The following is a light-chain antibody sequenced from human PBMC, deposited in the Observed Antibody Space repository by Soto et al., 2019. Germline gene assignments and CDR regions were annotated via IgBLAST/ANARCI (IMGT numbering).Light chain of an antibody. Sequence: QSVLTQPASVSGSPGQSITISCTGTSSDVGGYNYVSWYQQHPGKAPKLMIYDVSNRPSGVSNRFSGSKSGNTASLTISGLQAEDEADYYCSSYTSSSPSWVFGTGTKLTVL. V-gene: IGLV2-14*01. CDR2: DVS. CDR3: SSYTSSSPSWV. CDR1: SSDVGGYNY. J-gene: IGLJ1*01.